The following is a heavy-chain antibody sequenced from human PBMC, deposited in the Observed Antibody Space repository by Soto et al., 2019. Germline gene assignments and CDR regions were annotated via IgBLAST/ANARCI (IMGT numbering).Heavy chain of an antibody. V-gene: IGHV1-18*01. CDR1: GYTFTSYG. Sequence: VSVKVSCKASGYTFTSYGISWVRQAPGQGLEWMGWISAYNGNTNYAQKLQGRVTMTTDTSTSTAYMELRSLRSDDTAVYYCARYSSSYYYYYMDVWGKGTTVTVSS. CDR2: ISAYNGNT. J-gene: IGHJ6*03. CDR3: ARYSSSYYYYYMDV. D-gene: IGHD6-6*01.